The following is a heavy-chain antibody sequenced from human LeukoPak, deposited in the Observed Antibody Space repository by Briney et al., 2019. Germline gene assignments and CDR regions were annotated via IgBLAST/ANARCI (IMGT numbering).Heavy chain of an antibody. Sequence: GGSLRLSCAGSGFTFSSYWVNWIRKAPGKGLEWVANIKPDGSEKYYVDSAKGRFTISRDNAKSSLYLQVNSLSAEDTAVYYCATGGNSLAYWGQGTLVTVSS. CDR1: GFTFSSYW. J-gene: IGHJ4*02. CDR3: ATGGNSLAY. D-gene: IGHD1-26*01. V-gene: IGHV3-7*02. CDR2: IKPDGSEK.